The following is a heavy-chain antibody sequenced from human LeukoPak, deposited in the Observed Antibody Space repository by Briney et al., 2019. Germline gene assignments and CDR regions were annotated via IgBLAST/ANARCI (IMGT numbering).Heavy chain of an antibody. D-gene: IGHD6-19*01. CDR2: INPSGGST. V-gene: IGHV1-46*01. Sequence: ASVKVSCKASGYTFTSYYMHWVRQAPGQGLEWMGIINPSGGSTSYAQKFQGRVTMTRDTSTSTVYMELSSLRSDDTAVYYCARDISTDWLEFDCWGQGTLVTVSS. J-gene: IGHJ4*02. CDR1: GYTFTSYY. CDR3: ARDISTDWLEFDC.